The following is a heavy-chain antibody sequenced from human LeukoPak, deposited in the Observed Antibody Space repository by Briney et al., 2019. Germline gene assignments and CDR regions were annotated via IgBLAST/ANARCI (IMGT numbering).Heavy chain of an antibody. CDR1: GFTYDDYG. Sequence: GGSLRLSCAASGFTYDDYGMSWVRQAPGKGLEWVSGINWNGVSTGYADAVKGRFTISRDNAKNSLYLQMNSLRAEDTASYYCARVGYYYESSSYSGAFDIWGQGTMVTVSS. J-gene: IGHJ3*02. CDR2: INWNGVST. D-gene: IGHD3-22*01. CDR3: ARVGYYYESSSYSGAFDI. V-gene: IGHV3-20*04.